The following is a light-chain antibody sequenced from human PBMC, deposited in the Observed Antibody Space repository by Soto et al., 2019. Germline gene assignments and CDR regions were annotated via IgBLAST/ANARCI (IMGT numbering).Light chain of an antibody. Sequence: QSALTQPPSASGSPGQSVTISCTGTRSDVGGYNFVSWYQQHPGKDPKLMIYDVTERSSGVPDRFSGSKSGNTASLTVSGLQGEDEADYYCTSYAFSHSPVVLGGGTKLTV. J-gene: IGLJ2*01. CDR3: TSYAFSHSPVV. CDR1: RSDVGGYNF. V-gene: IGLV2-8*01. CDR2: DVT.